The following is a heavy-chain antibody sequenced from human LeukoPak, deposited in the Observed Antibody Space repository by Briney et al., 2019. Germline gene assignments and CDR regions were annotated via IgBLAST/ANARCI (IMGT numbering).Heavy chain of an antibody. CDR1: GFTFSSYW. Sequence: GGSLRLSCAASGFTFSSYWMSWVRQAPGKGLEWVANIRQDGSEKYYVDSVKGRFTISRDNAKNSLYLQMNSLRAEDTAVYYCARVLGAAGTFGYDPWGQGTLVTVSS. J-gene: IGHJ5*02. CDR3: ARVLGAAGTFGYDP. D-gene: IGHD6-13*01. CDR2: IRQDGSEK. V-gene: IGHV3-7*03.